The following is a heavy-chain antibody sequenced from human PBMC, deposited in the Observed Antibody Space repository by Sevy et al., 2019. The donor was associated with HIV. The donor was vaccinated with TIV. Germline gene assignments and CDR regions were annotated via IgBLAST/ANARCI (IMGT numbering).Heavy chain of an antibody. D-gene: IGHD3-3*02. Sequence: GGSLRLSCAASGFTFTNAWMSWVRQAPGKGLEWVGRIKSKSDGETTDYAASVEGRFSISRDDSRNTLYLQMNSLTTEDTAVYFCNTDQQGHIYRYYDDMNVWGQGTTVTVSS. J-gene: IGHJ6*02. CDR3: NTDQQGHIYRYYDDMNV. V-gene: IGHV3-15*01. CDR2: IKSKSDGETT. CDR1: GFTFTNAW.